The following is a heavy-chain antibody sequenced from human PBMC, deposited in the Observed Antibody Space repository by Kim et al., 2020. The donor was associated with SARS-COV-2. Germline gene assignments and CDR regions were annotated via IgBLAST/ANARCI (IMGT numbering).Heavy chain of an antibody. Sequence: GGSLRLSCAASGFTFSSYAMHWVRQAPGKGLEWVAVISYDGSNKYYADSVKGRFTISRDNSKNTLYLQMNSLRAEDTAVYYCAREEGAVPKGFNWFDPWG. CDR3: AREEGAVPKGFNWFDP. D-gene: IGHD6-19*01. CDR2: ISYDGSNK. J-gene: IGHJ5*02. V-gene: IGHV3-30*04. CDR1: GFTFSSYA.